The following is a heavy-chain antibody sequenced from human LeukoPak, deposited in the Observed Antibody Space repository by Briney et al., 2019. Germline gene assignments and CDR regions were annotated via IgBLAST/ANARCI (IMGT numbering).Heavy chain of an antibody. D-gene: IGHD5-24*01. V-gene: IGHV4-39*02. CDR2: IYYSGST. Sequence: TSETLSLTCSVSGGSIKSSTYYWAWIRQSPGKGLEWIATIYYSGSTYYNPSLMSRVTISIDTSKNQFSLRLSSVTAADTAVYYCARGRLEEMATIRYFDYWGQGTLVTVSS. J-gene: IGHJ4*02. CDR3: ARGRLEEMATIRYFDY. CDR1: GGSIKSSTYY.